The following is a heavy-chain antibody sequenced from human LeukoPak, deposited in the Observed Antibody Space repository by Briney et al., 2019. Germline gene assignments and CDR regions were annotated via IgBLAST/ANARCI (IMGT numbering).Heavy chain of an antibody. CDR2: IIPIFGTA. CDR3: ARVTVTTTIEHY. D-gene: IGHD4-17*01. Sequence: ASVKVSCKASGGTFSSYAISWVRQAPGQGLEWMGGIIPIFGTANYAQKFQGRVTITTDDYASTAYMELSSLRSEDTAVCYCARVTVTTTIEHYWGQRTLVTVSS. CDR1: GGTFSSYA. V-gene: IGHV1-69*05. J-gene: IGHJ4*02.